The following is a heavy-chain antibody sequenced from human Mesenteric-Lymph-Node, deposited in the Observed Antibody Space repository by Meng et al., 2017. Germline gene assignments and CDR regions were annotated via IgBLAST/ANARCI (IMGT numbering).Heavy chain of an antibody. D-gene: IGHD2/OR15-2a*01. V-gene: IGHV4-34*09. CDR1: GGSFSGYY. CDR3: ARGFLSFVRVFDY. CDR2: INHSGRT. Sequence: QVQLQEAGPGLVKPSQTLSLTCAGYGGSFSGYYWSWIRQPPGKGLEWIGEINHSGRTNYNPSLKSRVTISVDTSKNQFSLKLSSVTAADTAVYYCARGFLSFVRVFDYWGQGTLVTVSS. J-gene: IGHJ4*02.